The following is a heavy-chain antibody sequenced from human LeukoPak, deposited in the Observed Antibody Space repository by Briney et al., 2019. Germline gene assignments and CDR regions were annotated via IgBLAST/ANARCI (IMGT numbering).Heavy chain of an antibody. Sequence: PGGSLRLSCAASGFTFDDYGMSWVRQAPGKGLEWVSGINWNGGSTGYADSVKGRFTISRDNAKDSLYLQMNSLRAEDTALYYCARPTGGNYGFDYWGQGTLVTVSS. J-gene: IGHJ4*02. CDR1: GFTFDDYG. CDR3: ARPTGGNYGFDY. D-gene: IGHD3-10*01. V-gene: IGHV3-20*04. CDR2: INWNGGST.